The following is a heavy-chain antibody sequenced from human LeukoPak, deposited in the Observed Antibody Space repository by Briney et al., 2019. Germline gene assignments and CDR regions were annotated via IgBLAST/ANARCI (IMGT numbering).Heavy chain of an antibody. CDR2: ISSSSSYI. Sequence: GSLRLSCAGSGFTFSSYSMDWVRQAPGKGLEWVSSISSSSSYIYYADSVKGRFTISRDNAKNSLYLQMNSLRAEDTAVYYCARGLLWFGELLTPGFDYWGQGTLVTVSS. V-gene: IGHV3-21*01. J-gene: IGHJ4*02. D-gene: IGHD3-10*01. CDR3: ARGLLWFGELLTPGFDY. CDR1: GFTFSSYS.